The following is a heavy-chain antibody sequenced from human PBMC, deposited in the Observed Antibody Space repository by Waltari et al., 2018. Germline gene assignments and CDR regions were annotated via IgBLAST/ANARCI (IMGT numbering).Heavy chain of an antibody. J-gene: IGHJ4*02. CDR2: IIPIFGSG. D-gene: IGHD3-10*01. Sequence: QVQLVQSGPEVKKPGSSVKVSCKASGGTFSSYAITWVRQAPGQGLEWMGRIIPIFGSGNYAQKFQGRLTITADTSTDTAYMELSSLRSEDTAVYYCATDQGRYYGSGSWGQGTLVTVSS. CDR1: GGTFSSYA. CDR3: ATDQGRYYGSGS. V-gene: IGHV1-69*08.